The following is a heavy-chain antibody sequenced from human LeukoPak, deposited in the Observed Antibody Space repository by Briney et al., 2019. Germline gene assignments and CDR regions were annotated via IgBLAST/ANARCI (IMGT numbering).Heavy chain of an antibody. Sequence: GGSLRLSCAASGFTFSSYAMHWVRQAPGKGLEWVAVISYDGSNKYYADSVKGRFTISRDNSKNTLYLQMDSLRAEDTAVYYCARDMSDGYSGYDSVNFDYWGQGTLVTVSS. CDR2: ISYDGSNK. CDR1: GFTFSSYA. CDR3: ARDMSDGYSGYDSVNFDY. V-gene: IGHV3-30*04. J-gene: IGHJ4*02. D-gene: IGHD5-12*01.